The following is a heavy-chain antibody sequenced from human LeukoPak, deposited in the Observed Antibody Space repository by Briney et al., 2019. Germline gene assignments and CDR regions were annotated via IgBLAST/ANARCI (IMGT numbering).Heavy chain of an antibody. CDR3: ARVKATVTSFVI. CDR1: GGSISSYY. J-gene: IGHJ3*02. D-gene: IGHD2/OR15-2a*01. CDR2: IYYTGTP. Sequence: PSETLSLTCTVSGGSISSYYGSWIRQSPGKGLEWIANIYYTGTPYYNPSLQSRVTISVDMSKNQFSLKLSTVTAADTTVYYCARVKATVTSFVIWGQGTMVTVSS. V-gene: IGHV4-59*01.